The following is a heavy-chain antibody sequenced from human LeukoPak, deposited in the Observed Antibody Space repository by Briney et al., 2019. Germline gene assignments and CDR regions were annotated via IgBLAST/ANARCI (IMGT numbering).Heavy chain of an antibody. CDR3: APGNSGYYFV. J-gene: IGHJ4*02. Sequence: SETLYLTCTVSGDSISGSSYYWTWVRQPPGKGLEWVASISYSGRTYYKPSLKSRVTISVDTSKNQFSLKLNSVTAADTAVYYCAPGNSGYYFVWGQGTLVTVSS. CDR1: GDSISGSSYY. CDR2: ISYSGRT. V-gene: IGHV4-39*07. D-gene: IGHD3-22*01.